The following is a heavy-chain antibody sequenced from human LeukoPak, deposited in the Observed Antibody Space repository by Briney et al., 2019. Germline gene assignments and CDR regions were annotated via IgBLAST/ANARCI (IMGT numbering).Heavy chain of an antibody. CDR1: GYTFTSHG. D-gene: IGHD6-19*01. CDR3: ARDPTNTSGRNIYFDY. J-gene: IGHJ4*02. V-gene: IGHV1-18*01. CDR2: ISAYNGHT. Sequence: ASVKVSCKASGYTFTSHGISWVRQAPGKGLEWMGWISAYNGHTNYPQKFQGRVIMTTDTSTSTAYMELRSLRSDDTAVYYCARDPTNTSGRNIYFDYWGQGTRVTVSS.